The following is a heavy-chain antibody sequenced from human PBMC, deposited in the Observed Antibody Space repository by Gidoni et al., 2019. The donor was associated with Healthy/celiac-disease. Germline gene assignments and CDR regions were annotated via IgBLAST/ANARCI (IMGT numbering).Heavy chain of an antibody. Sequence: QVQLQESGPGLVKPSETLSLTCNVSGGSVSSGRYYWSWIRQPPGKGLEWIGYIYYSGSTNYNPSLKSRVTISVDTSKNQFSLKLSSVTAADTAVYYCARGGAVYYYDSSGYHFDYWGQGTLVTVSS. CDR2: IYYSGST. CDR1: GGSVSSGRYY. J-gene: IGHJ4*02. CDR3: ARGGAVYYYDSSGYHFDY. V-gene: IGHV4-61*01. D-gene: IGHD3-22*01.